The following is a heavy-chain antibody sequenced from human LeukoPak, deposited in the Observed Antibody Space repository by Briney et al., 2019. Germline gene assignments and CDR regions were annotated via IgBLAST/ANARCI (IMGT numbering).Heavy chain of an antibody. Sequence: PSETLSLTCAVYGRSFSGYYWSWIRQPPGKGLEWIGEINHSGSTNYNPSLKSRVTISVDTSKNQFSLKLSSVTAADTAVYYCARGGRRSGYYYVTYGYWGQGTLVTVSS. J-gene: IGHJ4*02. CDR1: GRSFSGYY. CDR2: INHSGST. V-gene: IGHV4-34*01. D-gene: IGHD3-22*01. CDR3: ARGGRRSGYYYVTYGY.